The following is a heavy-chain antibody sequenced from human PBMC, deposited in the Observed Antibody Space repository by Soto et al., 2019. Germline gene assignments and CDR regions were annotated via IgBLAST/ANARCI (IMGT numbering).Heavy chain of an antibody. CDR2: IYPGDSET. J-gene: IGHJ6*02. V-gene: IGHV5-51*01. CDR1: GYTFTSYW. Sequence: RGESLKISCEGSGYTFTSYWIAWVRQMPGKGLDWMGIIYPGDSETRYSPSFQGQVIISADKSISTAYLQWSSLKASDTAIYYCARRSDLPYGMDVWGQGTTVTVSS. CDR3: ARRSDLPYGMDV. D-gene: IGHD6-6*01.